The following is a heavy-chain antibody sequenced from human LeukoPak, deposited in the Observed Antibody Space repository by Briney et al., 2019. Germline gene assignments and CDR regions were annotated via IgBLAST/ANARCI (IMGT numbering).Heavy chain of an antibody. CDR3: ATQLLDHDSSAYAAAFDI. CDR2: IIPIFGTA. D-gene: IGHD3-22*01. J-gene: IGHJ3*02. V-gene: IGHV1-69*06. CDR1: GYSFTGYY. Sequence: SVKVSYKASGYSFTGYYMHWVRQAPGQGLEWMGGIIPIFGTANYAQKFQGRVTITADKSTSTAYMELSSLRSEDTAVYYCATQLLDHDSSAYAAAFDIWGQGTMVTVSS.